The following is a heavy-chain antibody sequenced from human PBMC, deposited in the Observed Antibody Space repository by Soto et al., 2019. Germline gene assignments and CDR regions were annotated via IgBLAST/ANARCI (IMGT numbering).Heavy chain of an antibody. D-gene: IGHD2-15*01. Sequence: GGSLRLSCAASGFTFDDYAMHWVRQAPGKGLEWVSGISWNSGSIGYADSVRGRFTISRDNAKNSLYLQMNSLRAEDTALYYCAKVGDCSGGSCKFFDYWGQGTLVTVSS. V-gene: IGHV3-9*01. J-gene: IGHJ4*02. CDR3: AKVGDCSGGSCKFFDY. CDR2: ISWNSGSI. CDR1: GFTFDDYA.